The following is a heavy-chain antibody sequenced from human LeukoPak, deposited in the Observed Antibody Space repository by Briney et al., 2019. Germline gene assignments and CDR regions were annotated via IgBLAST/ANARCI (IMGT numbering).Heavy chain of an antibody. CDR1: SGPINSYY. CDR2: IFKGGRT. V-gene: IGHV4-59*01. J-gene: IGHJ3*02. Sequence: SETLSLTCTVASGPINSYYRSWIRQPPGKGLEWIGYIFKGGRTNYNPSLRSRVTMSLDTSKIQFSLKLTSLTAADTAVYYCAGRQHIVAVTANRGSFDMWGQGTMVTVSS. CDR3: AGRQHIVAVTANRGSFDM. D-gene: IGHD2-21*02.